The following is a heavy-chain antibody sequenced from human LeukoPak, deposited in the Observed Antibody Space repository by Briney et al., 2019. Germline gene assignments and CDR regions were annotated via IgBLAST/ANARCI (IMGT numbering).Heavy chain of an antibody. V-gene: IGHV3-7*03. CDR2: IKHDGSEK. Sequence: GSLRLSCAASGFIFTNYFMSWVRQAPGKGLEWVASIKHDGSEKYYVDSVRGRFTISRDNAKNSLYLQMNSLRPEDTAFYYCAKDGKSYYYGSGSYYNAFWYFDLWGRGTLVTVSS. D-gene: IGHD3-10*01. CDR1: GFIFTNYF. CDR3: AKDGKSYYYGSGSYYNAFWYFDL. J-gene: IGHJ2*01.